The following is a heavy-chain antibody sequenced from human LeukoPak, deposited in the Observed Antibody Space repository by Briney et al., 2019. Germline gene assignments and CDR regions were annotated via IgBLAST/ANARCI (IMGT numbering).Heavy chain of an antibody. CDR3: ARGGTSCYNYSCSRKGIDY. CDR1: GYTFTGYY. J-gene: IGHJ4*02. CDR2: INPNSGGT. V-gene: IGHV1-2*02. D-gene: IGHD2-2*02. Sequence: GASVKVSCKASGYTFTGYYMHWVRQAPGQGLEWMGWINPNSGGTNYAQKFQGRVTMTRDTSISTAYMELSRLRSDDTAVYYCARGGTSCYNYSCSRKGIDYWGQGTLVTVSS.